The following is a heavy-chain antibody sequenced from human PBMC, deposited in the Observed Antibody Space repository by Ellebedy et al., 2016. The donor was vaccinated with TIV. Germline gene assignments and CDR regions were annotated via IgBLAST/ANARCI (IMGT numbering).Heavy chain of an antibody. J-gene: IGHJ4*02. CDR3: ASGLARDY. Sequence: MPSETLSLTCAVYGGSFSGYYGSWIRQPPGKGLEWIGEITHSGSTNYNASLKSRVTISLDTSKNQFSLNLSSVTAADTAVYYCASGLARDYWGQGTLVTVSS. CDR2: ITHSGST. V-gene: IGHV4-34*01. CDR1: GGSFSGYY.